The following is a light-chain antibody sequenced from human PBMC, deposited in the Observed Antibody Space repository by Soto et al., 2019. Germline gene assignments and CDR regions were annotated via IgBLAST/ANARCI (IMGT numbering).Light chain of an antibody. Sequence: DIQMTQSPSTLSASVGDRVTITCRASQSIDSWLAWYQQKPGRAPKLLIYQASSLESGVPSRFSGSGSGTEFTLTISSLQPDDFATSYCQQYRSYSWTFGQGSKVEIK. V-gene: IGKV1-5*03. J-gene: IGKJ1*01. CDR1: QSIDSW. CDR3: QQYRSYSWT. CDR2: QAS.